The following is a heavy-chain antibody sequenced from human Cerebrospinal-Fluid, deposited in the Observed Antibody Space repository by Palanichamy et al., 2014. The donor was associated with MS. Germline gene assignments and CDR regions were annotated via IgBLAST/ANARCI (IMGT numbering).Heavy chain of an antibody. D-gene: IGHD6-19*01. V-gene: IGHV4-59*01. CDR3: ARVRSGWYHFDY. J-gene: IGHJ4*02. CDR1: GGSISSYY. Sequence: XQESGPGLVKPSETLSLTCTVSGGSISSYYWSWIRQPPGKGLEWIGYIYYSGSTNYNPSLKSRVTISVDTSKNQFSLKLSSVTAADTAFYYCARVRSGWYHFDYWGQGTLLTVSS. CDR2: IYYSGST.